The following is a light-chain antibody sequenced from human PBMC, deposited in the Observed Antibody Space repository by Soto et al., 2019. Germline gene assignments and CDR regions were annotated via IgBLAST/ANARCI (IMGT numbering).Light chain of an antibody. CDR3: QQYDIWPPYT. CDR1: QSVSSY. J-gene: IGKJ2*01. Sequence: EIVLTQSPATLSLSPGERATLSCRASQSVSSYLAWFQQVPGQAPRLLIYRASTRATGIPAGLSGSGSGTEFTLTISSLQSEDYAVYYCQQYDIWPPYTFGQGTKVDI. V-gene: IGKV3-15*01. CDR2: RAS.